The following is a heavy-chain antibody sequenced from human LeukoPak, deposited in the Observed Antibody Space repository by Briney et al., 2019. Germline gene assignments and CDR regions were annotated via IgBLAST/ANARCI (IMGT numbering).Heavy chain of an antibody. CDR3: ARGSWQLAEEVY. CDR1: GGSFSGYY. Sequence: SETLSLTCAVYGGSFSGYYWSWIRQPPGKGREWMGEINHSGGTNYNPSLKSRGTISVDTSKNEVYRKLSSCCAADTAVYYCARGSWQLAEEVYWGQGTLVTVSS. V-gene: IGHV4-34*01. J-gene: IGHJ4*02. D-gene: IGHD6-6*01. CDR2: INHSGGT.